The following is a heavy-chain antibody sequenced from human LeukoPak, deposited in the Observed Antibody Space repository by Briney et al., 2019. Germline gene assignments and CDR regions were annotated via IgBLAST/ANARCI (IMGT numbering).Heavy chain of an antibody. J-gene: IGHJ4*02. V-gene: IGHV3-53*01. CDR1: GFSVSSNY. CDR2: IYSGGTT. Sequence: GGSLRLSCEASGFSVSSNYMSWVRQAPGKGLEWVSVIYSGGTTYYADSVKGRFIISRDNSKNTLYVQMNSLRVEDMAVYYCARLVGGSYFDYWGQGTLVTVSS. D-gene: IGHD1-26*01. CDR3: ARLVGGSYFDY.